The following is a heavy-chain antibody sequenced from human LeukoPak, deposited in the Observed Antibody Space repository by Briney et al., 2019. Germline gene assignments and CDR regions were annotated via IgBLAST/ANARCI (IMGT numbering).Heavy chain of an antibody. D-gene: IGHD3-22*01. V-gene: IGHV1-2*02. Sequence: ASVKVSCKASGYTFTGYYMHWVRQAPGQGVEWMGWINPNSGGTTYAQKFQGRVTLPRDTSMSTAYMELSRLRSDDTDVYYCASDHWPHSITMIVVPFTAGWFDPWGQGTLVTVSS. CDR1: GYTFTGYY. J-gene: IGHJ5*02. CDR2: INPNSGGT. CDR3: ASDHWPHSITMIVVPFTAGWFDP.